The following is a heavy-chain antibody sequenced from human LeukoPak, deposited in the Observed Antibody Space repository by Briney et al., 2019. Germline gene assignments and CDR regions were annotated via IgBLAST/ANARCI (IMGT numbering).Heavy chain of an antibody. CDR2: IDPKSGGT. Sequence: ASLKVSCKTSGYTFTDYHMHWVRQAPGQGLEWMEWIDPKSGGTKYAQRFQGRAIMTRDTSISTTYMELTSLGSDDTAVYYCARDDSGNDYNAFDVWGQGTKVTVSS. D-gene: IGHD1-26*01. J-gene: IGHJ3*01. CDR3: ARDDSGNDYNAFDV. CDR1: GYTFTDYH. V-gene: IGHV1-2*02.